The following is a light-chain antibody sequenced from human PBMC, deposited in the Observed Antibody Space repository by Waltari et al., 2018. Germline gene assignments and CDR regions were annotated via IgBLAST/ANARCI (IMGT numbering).Light chain of an antibody. V-gene: IGKV3-20*01. J-gene: IGKJ1*01. Sequence: EIALEQSTGTLSLSPAERATLSCRASQTFGSPFLAWFQQKPGHAPRLLIFNASARATGVPDRFSGRASGTDFTLTITRLEPEDFAVYFCQYHDGPWTFGRGTKV. CDR2: NAS. CDR1: QTFGSPF. CDR3: QYHDGPWT.